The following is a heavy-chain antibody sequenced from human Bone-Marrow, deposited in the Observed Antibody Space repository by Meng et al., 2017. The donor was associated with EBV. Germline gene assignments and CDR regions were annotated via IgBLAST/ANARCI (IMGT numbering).Heavy chain of an antibody. V-gene: IGHV1-69*01. CDR2: LIPMSGAQ. CDR1: GGTFSSDA. D-gene: IGHD3-10*01. J-gene: IGHJ4*02. Sequence: QGRLGESGAGVKNTGSAVEVPRKNSGGTFSSDAISWVRQAPGQGLEWMGGLIPMSGAQNYAQKFQGRVTITADESTSTHYMDLSSLRSEDTAVYYCASESGRGYTPDYWGQGTLVTVSS. CDR3: ASESGRGYTPDY.